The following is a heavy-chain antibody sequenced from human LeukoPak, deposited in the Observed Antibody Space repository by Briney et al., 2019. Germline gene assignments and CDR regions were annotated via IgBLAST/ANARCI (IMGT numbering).Heavy chain of an antibody. CDR2: IYPGDSHT. V-gene: IGHV5-51*01. J-gene: IGHJ3*02. D-gene: IGHD6-19*01. CDR3: ARRGYRSGANAFDI. CDR1: GYIFMNYW. Sequence: NTGGSLEISCKGSGYIFMNYWIEWVRQVPGKGLEWMGVIYPGDSHTRYSPSFEGQVTISADTSISTAYLQWSSLKASDTAMYYCARRGYRSGANAFDIWGQGTMVTVSS.